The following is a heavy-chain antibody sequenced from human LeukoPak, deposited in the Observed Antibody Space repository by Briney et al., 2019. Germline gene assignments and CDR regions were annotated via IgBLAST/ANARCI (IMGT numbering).Heavy chain of an antibody. Sequence: SVKVSCKASGGTFSSYAISWVRQAPGQGLEWMGGIIPIFGTANYAQKFQGRVTITADESTSTAYMELSSLRSEGTAVYYCAKWDMVRGLDYWGQGTLVTVSS. J-gene: IGHJ4*02. CDR2: IIPIFGTA. CDR1: GGTFSSYA. CDR3: AKWDMVRGLDY. D-gene: IGHD3-10*01. V-gene: IGHV1-69*13.